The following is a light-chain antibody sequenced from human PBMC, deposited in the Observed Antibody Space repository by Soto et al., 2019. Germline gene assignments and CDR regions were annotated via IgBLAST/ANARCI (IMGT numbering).Light chain of an antibody. J-gene: IGKJ4*01. CDR2: DAS. CDR3: QQYDNLPLS. Sequence: DIQMTQSPSFLSASVGDRVTITCQASQDITTSLNWYQQKPGKAPKLLMYDASNLETGVPSRYSGSGSATDFTFTISSLQSEDIATYYCQQYDNLPLSVDGGTKVEIK. CDR1: QDITTS. V-gene: IGKV1-33*01.